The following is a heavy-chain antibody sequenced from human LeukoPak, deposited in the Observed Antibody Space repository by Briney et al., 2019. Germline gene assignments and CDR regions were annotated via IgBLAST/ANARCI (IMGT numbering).Heavy chain of an antibody. Sequence: PSETLSLTCTVSGGSISSYYWSWIRQPPGKGLEWIGYIYYSGNTNYNPSLKSRLTISVDTSKNQFSLKLSSATAADTAVYYCATRSTGVAATFDSWGQGALVTVSS. CDR3: ATRSTGVAATFDS. CDR1: GGSISSYY. D-gene: IGHD2-15*01. V-gene: IGHV4-59*01. J-gene: IGHJ5*01. CDR2: IYYSGNT.